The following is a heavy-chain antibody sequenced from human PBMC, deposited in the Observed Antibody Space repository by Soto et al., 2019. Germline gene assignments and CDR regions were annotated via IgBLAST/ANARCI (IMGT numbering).Heavy chain of an antibody. Sequence: GGSLRLSCAASGFTFSSYAMSWVRQAPGKGLEWVSAISGSGGSTYYADSVKGRFTISRDNSKNTLYLQMNSLRAEDTAVYYCAKEFGDFWSGYYYYYGMDVWGQGTTVTVSS. D-gene: IGHD3-3*01. V-gene: IGHV3-23*01. J-gene: IGHJ6*02. CDR1: GFTFSSYA. CDR2: ISGSGGST. CDR3: AKEFGDFWSGYYYYYGMDV.